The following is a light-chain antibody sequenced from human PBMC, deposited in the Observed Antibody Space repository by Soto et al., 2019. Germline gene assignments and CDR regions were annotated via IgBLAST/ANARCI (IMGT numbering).Light chain of an antibody. V-gene: IGKV1-5*03. CDR2: KAS. Sequence: DIPMTQSPSTLSASVGDRVTITCRASQSISSWLAWYQQKPGKAPKLLIYKASSVESGVPSRFSGSGSGRECTPAISSLQPDDFATYYCQQYNSYSLTFGGGTKVEIK. CDR1: QSISSW. CDR3: QQYNSYSLT. J-gene: IGKJ4*01.